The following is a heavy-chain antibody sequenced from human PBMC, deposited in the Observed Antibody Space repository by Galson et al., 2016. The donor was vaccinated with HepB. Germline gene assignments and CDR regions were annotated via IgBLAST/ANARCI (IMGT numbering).Heavy chain of an antibody. V-gene: IGHV3-48*02. Sequence: SLRLSCAASGFTFSTYSMNWVRQRPGEALEWLSHLSSRFGTIFYADSVKGRFTSSRDNGKNSVFLQLNGLRDDDTALYYCARGLEQPVGHFDVWGQGTLVTVSS. CDR1: GFTFSTYS. J-gene: IGHJ4*02. CDR2: LSSRFGTI. CDR3: ARGLEQPVGHFDV. D-gene: IGHD1/OR15-1a*01.